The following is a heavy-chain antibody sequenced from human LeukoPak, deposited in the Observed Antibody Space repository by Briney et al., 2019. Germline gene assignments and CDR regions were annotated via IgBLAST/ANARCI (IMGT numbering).Heavy chain of an antibody. CDR2: IYTSGST. D-gene: IGHD2-2*01. CDR3: ARDSIVVTN. J-gene: IGHJ1*01. CDR1: GGSISSGSYY. Sequence: ASETLSLTCTVSGGSISSGSYYWSWIRQPAGKGLELIGRIYTSGSTNYNPSLKSRVTISVDTSKNQFSLKLSSVTAADTAVYYCARDSIVVTNWGQGTLVTVSS. V-gene: IGHV4-61*02.